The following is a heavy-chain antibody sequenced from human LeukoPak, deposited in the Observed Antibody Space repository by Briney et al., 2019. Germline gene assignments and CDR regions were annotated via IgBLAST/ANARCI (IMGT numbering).Heavy chain of an antibody. CDR2: IYSSGST. CDR1: GGSISGSY. V-gene: IGHV4-4*07. CDR3: ARGFCSGGSCYLFDS. J-gene: IGHJ4*02. D-gene: IGHD2-15*01. Sequence: SETLSLTCTVSGGSISGSYWSWIRQPAGKGLEWTGRIYSSGSTNYNPSLKSRVTMSVDTSKNQVSLKLNSVTAADTAVYYCARGFCSGGSCYLFDSWGQGTLVTVS.